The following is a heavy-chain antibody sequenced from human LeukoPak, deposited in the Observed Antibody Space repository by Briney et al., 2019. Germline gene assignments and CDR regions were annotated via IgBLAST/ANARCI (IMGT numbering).Heavy chain of an antibody. CDR3: AKQVGSKDGENFDPHICCFDY. Sequence: GGSLTLPCAASGFTFSSYGMHWVRQAPGKGLEWVAVISYDGSNKYYADSVKGRFTISRDNSKNTLYLQMNSLRAEDTAVYYCAKQVGSKDGENFDPHICCFDYWGQGTLVTVSS. D-gene: IGHD3-10*01. CDR1: GFTFSSYG. CDR2: ISYDGSNK. V-gene: IGHV3-30*18. J-gene: IGHJ4*02.